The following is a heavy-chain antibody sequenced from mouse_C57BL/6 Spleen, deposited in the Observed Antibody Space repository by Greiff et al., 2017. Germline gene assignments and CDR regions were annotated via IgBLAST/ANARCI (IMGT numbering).Heavy chain of an antibody. V-gene: IGHV1-39*01. CDR2: INPNYGTT. CDR3: ARWIYYSNYGAMDY. CDR1: GYSFTDYN. Sequence: VQLQQSGPELVKPGASVKISCKASGYSFTDYNMNWVKQSNGKSLEWIGVINPNYGTTSYNQKFKGKATLTVDKSSSTAYMQLNSLTSEDSAVYYCARWIYYSNYGAMDYWGQGTSVTVSS. J-gene: IGHJ4*01. D-gene: IGHD2-5*01.